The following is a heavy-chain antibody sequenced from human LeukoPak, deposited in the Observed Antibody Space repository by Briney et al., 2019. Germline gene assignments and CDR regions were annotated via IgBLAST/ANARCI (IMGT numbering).Heavy chain of an antibody. D-gene: IGHD4/OR15-4a*01. CDR3: ARRAGAYSHPYDY. CDR1: GFTFSSYA. CDR2: ISGSGGST. V-gene: IGHV3-23*01. Sequence: GGSLRLSCAASGFTFSSYAMTWVRQAPGTGLEWVSTISGSGGSTYFADSVKGRFTISRDNSKNTLYLQMNSLRAEDTAVYYCARRAGAYSHPYDYWGQGTLVTVSS. J-gene: IGHJ4*02.